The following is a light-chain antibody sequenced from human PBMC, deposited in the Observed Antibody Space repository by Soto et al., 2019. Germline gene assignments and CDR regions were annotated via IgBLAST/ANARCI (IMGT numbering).Light chain of an antibody. V-gene: IGKV2-28*01. CDR2: WGS. CDR1: QSLLFSNGYNY. CDR3: MQARQTPPT. J-gene: IGKJ2*01. Sequence: DLVMTQSPLSLPVAPGEPASISCRSSQSLLFSNGYNYLDWYLQKPGQSPQLLIYWGSIRASGVPDRFSGTGSGIDFTLKISRVEAEDVGIYYCMQARQTPPTFGQGTKLEIK.